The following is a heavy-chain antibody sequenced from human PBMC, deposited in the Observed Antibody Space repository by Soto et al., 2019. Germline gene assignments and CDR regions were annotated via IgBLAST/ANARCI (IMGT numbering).Heavy chain of an antibody. J-gene: IGHJ6*02. V-gene: IGHV1-2*02. CDR3: ARDPYYVFSTGRDGDYCYRKDV. CDR1: GYTFTGYY. CDR2: INPNSGGT. Sequence: GASVKVSCKASGYTFTGYYMHCGRQAPGQGLEWMGWINPNSGGTNYAQKFQGRVTMTRDTSISTAYMELSRLRSDDTAVYYCARDPYYVFSTGRDGDYCYRKDVWARGTSVPGSS. D-gene: IGHD3-3*01.